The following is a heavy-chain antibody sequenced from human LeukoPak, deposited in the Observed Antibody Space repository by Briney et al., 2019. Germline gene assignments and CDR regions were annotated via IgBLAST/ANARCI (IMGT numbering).Heavy chain of an antibody. CDR3: ATHSGGY. D-gene: IGHD3-16*01. J-gene: IGHJ4*02. V-gene: IGHV3-NL1*01. Sequence: GGSLRLSCAASGSTFSSYGMHWVRQAPGKGLEWVSVIYSGGGTYYADSVKGRFTISRDNSKNTLYLQMNSLRAEDTAVYYCATHSGGYWGQGTLVTVSS. CDR2: IYSGGGT. CDR1: GSTFSSYG.